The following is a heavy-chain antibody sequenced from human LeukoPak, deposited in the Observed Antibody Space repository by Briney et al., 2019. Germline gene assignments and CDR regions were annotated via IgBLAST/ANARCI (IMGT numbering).Heavy chain of an antibody. CDR1: GGSFSGYY. Sequence: SETLSLTCAVYGGSFSGYYWSWIRQPSGKGLEWIGEINHSGSTNYNPSLKSRVTIPVDTSKNQFSLKLSSVTAADTAVYYCARVRGYSRTKSLDYWGQGTLVTVSS. CDR3: ARVRGYSRTKSLDY. D-gene: IGHD5-18*01. CDR2: INHSGST. J-gene: IGHJ4*02. V-gene: IGHV4-34*01.